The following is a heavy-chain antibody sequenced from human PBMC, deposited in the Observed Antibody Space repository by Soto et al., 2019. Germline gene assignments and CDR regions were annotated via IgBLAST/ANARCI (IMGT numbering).Heavy chain of an antibody. D-gene: IGHD3-16*01. V-gene: IGHV3-23*01. CDR2: IGAGDDTT. CDR1: GFTFSSHS. Sequence: EVQLMESGGGVARPGGSLRLSCATSGFTFSSHSMNWVRQVPGKRLEWVSRIGAGDDTTYYTDSVEGRFTISRDDSKGTLYLQMNSLKVEDTAIYFCVMRAGDYWGQGTLVTVSS. CDR3: VMRAGDY. J-gene: IGHJ4*02.